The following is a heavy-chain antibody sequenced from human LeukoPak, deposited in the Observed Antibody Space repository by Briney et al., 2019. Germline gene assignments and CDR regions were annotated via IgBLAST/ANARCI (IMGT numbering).Heavy chain of an antibody. J-gene: IGHJ6*03. Sequence: SETLSLTCTVSGGSISSYYWSWIRQPPGKGLECIGYIYYSGSTNYNPSLKSRVTISVDTSKNQFSLKLSSVTAADTAVYYCARGPRWDHRHYYMDVWGKGTTVTVSS. CDR2: IYYSGST. V-gene: IGHV4-59*12. CDR3: ARGPRWDHRHYYMDV. CDR1: GGSISSYY. D-gene: IGHD1-26*01.